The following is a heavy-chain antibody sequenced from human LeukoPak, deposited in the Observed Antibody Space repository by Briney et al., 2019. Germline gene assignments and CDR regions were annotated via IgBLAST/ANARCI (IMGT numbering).Heavy chain of an antibody. D-gene: IGHD1-26*01. CDR3: ARSPSIVGATPDDY. V-gene: IGHV1-2*02. J-gene: IGHJ4*02. CDR1: GYTFTGYY. CDR2: INPNSGGT. Sequence: GASVKVSCKASGYTFTGYYMHRVRQAPGQGLEWMGWINPNSGGTNYAQKFQGRVTMTRDTSISTAYMELSRLRSDDTAVYYCARSPSIVGATPDDYWGQGTLVTVSS.